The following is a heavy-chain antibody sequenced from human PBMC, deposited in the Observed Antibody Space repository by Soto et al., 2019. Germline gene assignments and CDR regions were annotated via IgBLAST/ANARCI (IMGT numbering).Heavy chain of an antibody. J-gene: IGHJ6*02. D-gene: IGHD2-21*02. V-gene: IGHV4-30-4*01. CDR2: IHYRGSI. CDR1: GGSISTDHYH. Sequence: QVQLQESGPGLVRPSQTLSLTCTVSGGSISTDHYHWTWIRQTPGKGLEWIGYIHYRGSIHFNPFLQSRVSMSVDTSKKLFSLKLSSVTAADTAVYFCAIEDDGGDRDYYGLDVWGQGTTVTVSS. CDR3: AIEDDGGDRDYYGLDV.